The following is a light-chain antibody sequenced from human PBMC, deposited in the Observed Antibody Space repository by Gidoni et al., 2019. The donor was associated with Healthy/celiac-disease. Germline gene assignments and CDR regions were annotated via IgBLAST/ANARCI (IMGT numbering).Light chain of an antibody. CDR2: LGS. CDR1: QSLLHSNGYNY. J-gene: IGKJ2*01. Sequence: DIVMTQSPLSLPVTTGEPASISCRSSQSLLHSNGYNYLDWYLQKPGQSPQLLIYLGSNRASGVPDRFSGSGSGTDFTLKIIRVEAEDVGFYYCMQALQTPLSTFGQXTKLEIK. V-gene: IGKV2-28*01. CDR3: MQALQTPLST.